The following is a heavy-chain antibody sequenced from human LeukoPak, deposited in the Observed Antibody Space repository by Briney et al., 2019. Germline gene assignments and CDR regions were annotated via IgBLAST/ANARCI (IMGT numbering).Heavy chain of an antibody. J-gene: IGHJ5*02. V-gene: IGHV4-59*08. CDR1: GGSISIYY. CDR2: IYYSGST. Sequence: PSETLSLTCTVSGGSISIYYWSWIRQPPGKGLEWIGYIYYSGSTNYNPSLKSRVTISVDTSKNQFSLKLSSVTAADTAVYYCARLVGGDKWLPVKWFDPWGQGTLVTVSS. D-gene: IGHD3-22*01. CDR3: ARLVGGDKWLPVKWFDP.